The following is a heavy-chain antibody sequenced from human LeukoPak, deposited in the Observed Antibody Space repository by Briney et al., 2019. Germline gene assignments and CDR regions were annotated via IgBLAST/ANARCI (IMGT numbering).Heavy chain of an antibody. V-gene: IGHV4-61*02. D-gene: IGHD2-15*01. CDR3: ARVDGSCSGGSCPSGNWFDP. CDR2: FYPSGST. Sequence: SETLSLTCTVPGGSISRGRNWWSWLRQPAGKGLEWIGRFYPSGSTNYNPSLKSRVTISVDTSKNQFSLQLSSVTAADTAVYYCARVDGSCSGGSCPSGNWFDPWGQGTLVTVSS. J-gene: IGHJ5*02. CDR1: GGSISRGRNW.